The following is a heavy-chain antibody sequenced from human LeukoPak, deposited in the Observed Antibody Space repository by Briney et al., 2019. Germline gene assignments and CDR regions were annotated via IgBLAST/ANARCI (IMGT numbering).Heavy chain of an antibody. Sequence: PSETLSLTCTVSGGSISSYYWSWIRQPAGKGLEWIGRIYTSGSTNYNPSLESRVTMSVDTSKNQFSLKLSSVTAADTAVYYCAREWRNWNSPGWFDPWGQGTLVTVSS. V-gene: IGHV4-4*07. J-gene: IGHJ5*02. D-gene: IGHD1-7*01. CDR1: GGSISSYY. CDR2: IYTSGST. CDR3: AREWRNWNSPGWFDP.